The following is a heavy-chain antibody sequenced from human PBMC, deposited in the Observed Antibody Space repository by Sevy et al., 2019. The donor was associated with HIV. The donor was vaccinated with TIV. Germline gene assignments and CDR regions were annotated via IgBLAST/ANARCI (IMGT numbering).Heavy chain of an antibody. Sequence: ASVKVSCKASGYTFTSYGISWVRQAPGQGLEWMGWISAYNGNTNYAQKLQGRVTMTTDTSTSTAYTELRSLRSDDTAVYYCARARYYYDSSGYPQAAFDIWGQGTMVTVSS. CDR2: ISAYNGNT. J-gene: IGHJ3*02. V-gene: IGHV1-18*01. CDR1: GYTFTSYG. CDR3: ARARYYYDSSGYPQAAFDI. D-gene: IGHD3-22*01.